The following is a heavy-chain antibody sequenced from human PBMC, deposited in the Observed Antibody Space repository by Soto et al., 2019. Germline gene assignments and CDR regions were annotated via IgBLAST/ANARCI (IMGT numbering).Heavy chain of an antibody. CDR1: GFTFSSYA. V-gene: IGHV3-23*01. J-gene: IGHJ4*02. CDR3: AKYSTSWRGGQFDY. CDR2: VSSSGGSR. D-gene: IGHD6-13*01. Sequence: EVQLLESGGGLVQPGGSLRLSCAASGFTFSSYAMSWVRQAPGKGLEWVLAVSSSGGSRYYADSVKGRFTISRDNSKNTLYLQMNSLRAVETAVYYCAKYSTSWRGGQFDYWGQGALVTISS.